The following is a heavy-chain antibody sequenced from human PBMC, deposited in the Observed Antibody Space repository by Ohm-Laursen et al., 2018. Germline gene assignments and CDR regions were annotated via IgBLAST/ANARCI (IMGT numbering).Heavy chain of an antibody. D-gene: IGHD5-18*01. CDR3: ARDEIRGYSYGYAHY. CDR2: IDASGGTI. Sequence: SLRLSCAASGFTFRTYSMNWVRQSPGKGLEWLSYIDASGGTIYYADSVKGRFTISRDNAKNSLYLQMNSLRAEDTAVYYCARDEIRGYSYGYAHYWGQGTLVTVSS. CDR1: GFTFRTYS. V-gene: IGHV3-48*04. J-gene: IGHJ4*02.